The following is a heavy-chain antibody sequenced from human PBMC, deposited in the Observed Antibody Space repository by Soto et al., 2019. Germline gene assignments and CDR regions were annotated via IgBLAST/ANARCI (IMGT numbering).Heavy chain of an antibody. J-gene: IGHJ5*02. CDR3: ARIDDSSGMGVWFDP. CDR1: VVSISSGGYY. CDR2: IYYSGST. Sequence: PSETLSLTCTFSVVSISSGGYYCSWIRQHPGKGLEWIGYIYYSGSTYYNPSLKSRVTISVDTSKNQFSLKLSSVTAADTAVYYCARIDDSSGMGVWFDPWGQGTLVTVSS. D-gene: IGHD3-22*01. V-gene: IGHV4-31*03.